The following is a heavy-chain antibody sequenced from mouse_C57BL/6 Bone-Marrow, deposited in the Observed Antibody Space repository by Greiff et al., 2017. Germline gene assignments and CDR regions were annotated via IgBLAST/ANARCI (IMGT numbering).Heavy chain of an antibody. CDR3: ARGEMVTTYYAMDY. CDR1: GYTFTSYW. V-gene: IGHV1-72*01. D-gene: IGHD2-3*01. J-gene: IGHJ4*01. CDR2: IDPNSGGT. Sequence: QVQLQQPGAELVKPGASVKLSCKASGYTFTSYWMHWVKPRPGRGLEWIGRIDPNSGGTKYNEKFKSKATLTVDKPSSTAYMQLSSLTSEDSAVYYCARGEMVTTYYAMDYWGQGTSVTVSS.